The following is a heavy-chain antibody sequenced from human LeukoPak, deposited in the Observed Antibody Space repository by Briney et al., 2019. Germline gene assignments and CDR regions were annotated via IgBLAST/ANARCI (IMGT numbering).Heavy chain of an antibody. D-gene: IGHD1/OR15-1a*01. Sequence: PGGSLRLSCAASGFTFSSYAMSWVRQAPGKGLEWVSAISGSGGSTYYADSVKGRFTISRDNSKNTLYLQMNSLRAEDTAVYYCAKGNRYKTDYYYYMDVWGKGTTVTASS. CDR1: GFTFSSYA. CDR3: AKGNRYKTDYYYYMDV. CDR2: ISGSGGST. V-gene: IGHV3-23*01. J-gene: IGHJ6*03.